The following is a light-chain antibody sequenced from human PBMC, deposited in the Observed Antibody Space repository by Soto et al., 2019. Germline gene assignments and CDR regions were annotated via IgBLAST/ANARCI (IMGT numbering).Light chain of an antibody. CDR3: QQYKSWPYT. CDR2: GAS. V-gene: IGKV3-15*01. J-gene: IGKJ5*01. CDR1: QSISDK. Sequence: EIMMTQSPVTLSVSQGERATLSCRASQSISDKSAWYQQKPGQAPRLLMFGASTRATGIPARFSGSGSGTDFTLTITGLQSEDFAVYYCQQYKSWPYTFGQGARLEIK.